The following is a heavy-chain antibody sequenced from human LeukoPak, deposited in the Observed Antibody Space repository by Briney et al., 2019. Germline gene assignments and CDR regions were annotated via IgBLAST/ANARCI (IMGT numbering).Heavy chain of an antibody. J-gene: IGHJ6*03. V-gene: IGHV1-69*13. CDR1: GYTFTRYG. CDR3: ARAYCSSTSCQGYYYMDV. Sequence: GASVKVSCKASGYTFTRYGISWVRQAPGQGLEWMGGIIPIFGTANYAQKFQGRVTITAVESTSTAYMELSSLRSEDTAVYYCARAYCSSTSCQGYYYMDVWGKGTTVTVSS. D-gene: IGHD2-2*01. CDR2: IIPIFGTA.